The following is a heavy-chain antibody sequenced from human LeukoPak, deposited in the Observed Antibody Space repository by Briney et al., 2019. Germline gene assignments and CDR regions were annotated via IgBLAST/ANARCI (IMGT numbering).Heavy chain of an antibody. CDR2: INPSGGST. J-gene: IGHJ4*02. CDR3: ASYLSGWPMKY. Sequence: GASVKVSCKASGYTFNSYGISWVRQAPGQGLEWMGIINPSGGSTSYAQKFQGRVTMTRDMSTSTVYMELSSLRSEDTAVYYCASYLSGWPMKYWGQGTLVTVSS. V-gene: IGHV1-46*02. D-gene: IGHD6-19*01. CDR1: GYTFNSYG.